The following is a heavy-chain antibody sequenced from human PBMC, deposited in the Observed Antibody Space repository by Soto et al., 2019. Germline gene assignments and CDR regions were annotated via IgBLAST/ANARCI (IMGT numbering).Heavy chain of an antibody. Sequence: SETLSLTCTVSGGSISSYYWSWIRQPPGKGLEWIGYIYYSGSTNYNPSLKSRVTISVDTSKNQFSLKLSSVTAADTAVYYCARDADYYYGMDVWGQGTTVTVSS. V-gene: IGHV4-59*01. J-gene: IGHJ6*02. CDR1: GGSISSYY. CDR3: ARDADYYYGMDV. CDR2: IYYSGST.